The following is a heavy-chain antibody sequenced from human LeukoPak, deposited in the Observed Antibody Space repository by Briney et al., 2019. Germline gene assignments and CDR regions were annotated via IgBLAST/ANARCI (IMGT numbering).Heavy chain of an antibody. CDR2: INPNSGGT. J-gene: IGHJ5*02. D-gene: IGHD6-13*01. CDR1: GYTFTGYY. CDR3: AREGGIAAAVANWFDP. V-gene: IGHV1-2*04. Sequence: ASVKVSCKASGYTFTGYYMHWVRQAPGQGLEWMGWINPNSGGTNYAQKFQGWVTMTRDTSISTAYMELSRLRSDDTAVYYCAREGGIAAAVANWFDPWGQGTLVTVS.